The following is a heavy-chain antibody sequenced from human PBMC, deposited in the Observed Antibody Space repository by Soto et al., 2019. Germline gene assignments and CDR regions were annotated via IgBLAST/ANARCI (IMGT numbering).Heavy chain of an antibody. CDR1: GFTFSSYW. D-gene: IGHD3-10*01. CDR2: LYTDGSRT. CDR3: ARGAGGYYYLHA. V-gene: IGHV3-74*01. Sequence: EVQLVESGGGLVQPGGSLRLSCAASGFTFSSYWMHWVRQVPGKGLVWVSRLYTDGSRTSYAESVKGRFNISRDNAKNTLYLQMNTLRAEDTAVYYCARGAGGYYYLHAWGKRTTVTVSS. J-gene: IGHJ6*03.